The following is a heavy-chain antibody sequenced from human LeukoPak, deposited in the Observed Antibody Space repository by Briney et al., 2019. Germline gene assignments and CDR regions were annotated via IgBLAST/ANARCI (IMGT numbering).Heavy chain of an antibody. D-gene: IGHD2-21*02. CDR1: GGSISSYY. J-gene: IGHJ3*02. V-gene: IGHV4-59*01. CDR3: ARDCAGDCMDAFDI. Sequence: SETLSLTCTVSGGSISSYYWSWLLRPPGEGGVGSGCIYYSRGTNYNHSLQSRVTISVYTSKNQFSLKLGSVTAADTAVYSCARDCAGDCMDAFDIWGQGTMVTVSS. CDR2: IYYSRGT.